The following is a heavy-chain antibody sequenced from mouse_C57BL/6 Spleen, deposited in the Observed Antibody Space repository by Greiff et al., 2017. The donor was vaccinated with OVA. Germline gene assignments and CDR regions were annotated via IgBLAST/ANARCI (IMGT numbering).Heavy chain of an antibody. CDR2: ISNGGGST. CDR3: ARPPTTVETWYFDV. Sequence: EVQRVESGGGLVQPGGSLKLSCAASGFTFSDYYMYWVRQTPEKRLEWVAYISNGGGSTYYPDTVKGRFTISRDNAKNTLYLQMSRLKSEDTAMYYCARPPTTVETWYFDVWGTGTTVTVSS. J-gene: IGHJ1*03. CDR1: GFTFSDYY. D-gene: IGHD1-1*01. V-gene: IGHV5-12*01.